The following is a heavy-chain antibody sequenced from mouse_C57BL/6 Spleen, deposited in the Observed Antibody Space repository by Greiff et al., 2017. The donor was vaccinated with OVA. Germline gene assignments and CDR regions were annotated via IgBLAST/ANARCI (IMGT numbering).Heavy chain of an antibody. CDR3: NYGSSYGY. D-gene: IGHD1-1*01. V-gene: IGHV1-82*01. CDR1: GYAFSSSW. J-gene: IGHJ2*01. Sequence: VKLMESGPELVKPGASVKISCKASGYAFSSSWMNWVKQRPGKGLEWIGRIYPGDGDTNYNGKFKGKATLTADKSSSTAYMQLSSLTSEDSAVYFCNYGSSYGYWGQGTTLTVSS. CDR2: IYPGDGDT.